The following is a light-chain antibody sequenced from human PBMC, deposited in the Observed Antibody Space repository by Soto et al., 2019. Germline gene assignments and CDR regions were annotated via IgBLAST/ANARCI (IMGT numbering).Light chain of an antibody. CDR3: QQYNDYSPYT. J-gene: IGKJ2*01. V-gene: IGKV1-5*03. CDR1: QSISTW. CDR2: KAS. Sequence: DIQMTQSPSTLSASVGDRVTITCRASQSISTWLAWYQQKPGKAPKLLIYKASSLESEVPSRFSGSGSGTEFTLTISSLQPDDFATYYCQQYNDYSPYTFGQGTKLEIK.